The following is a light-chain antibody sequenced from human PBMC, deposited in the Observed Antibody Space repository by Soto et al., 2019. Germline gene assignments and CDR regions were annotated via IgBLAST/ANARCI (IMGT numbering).Light chain of an antibody. CDR2: GNN. CDR1: SSNIGASYD. CDR3: QSYDRNRRGVV. J-gene: IGLJ2*01. V-gene: IGLV1-40*01. Sequence: QSVLTQPPSVSGAPGQRVTISCTGSSSNIGASYDVHWYQQFPGRAPKLLIYGNNNRPSGVPARISGSKSGTSASLAISGLQAEDEADYYCQSYDRNRRGVVFGGGTKLTVL.